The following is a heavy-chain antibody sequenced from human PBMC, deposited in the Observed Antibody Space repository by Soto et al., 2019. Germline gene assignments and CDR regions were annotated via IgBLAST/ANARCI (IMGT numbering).Heavy chain of an antibody. D-gene: IGHD2-15*01. Sequence: ESGGGVVQPGRSLRLSCAASGFTFSSYGMHWVRQAPGKGLEWVAVISYDGSNKYYADSVKGRFTISRDNSKNTLYLQMTSLRAEDKAVYYCAKVVVVAAMRVYYYYYYGMDVWGQGTTVTVSS. V-gene: IGHV3-30*18. J-gene: IGHJ6*02. CDR1: GFTFSSYG. CDR2: ISYDGSNK. CDR3: AKVVVVAAMRVYYYYYYGMDV.